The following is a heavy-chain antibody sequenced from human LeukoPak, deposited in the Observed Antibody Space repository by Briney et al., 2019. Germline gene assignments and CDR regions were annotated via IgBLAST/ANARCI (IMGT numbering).Heavy chain of an antibody. J-gene: IGHJ5*02. D-gene: IGHD6-13*01. CDR3: ARAPYSSSWSVTWFDP. V-gene: IGHV4-59*01. Sequence: SETLSPTCTVSGGSISSYYWSWIRQPPGKGLGWIGYIYYSGSTNYNPSLKSRVTISVDTSKNQFSLKLSSVTAADTAVYYCARAPYSSSWSVTWFDPWGQGTLVTVSS. CDR2: IYYSGST. CDR1: GGSISSYY.